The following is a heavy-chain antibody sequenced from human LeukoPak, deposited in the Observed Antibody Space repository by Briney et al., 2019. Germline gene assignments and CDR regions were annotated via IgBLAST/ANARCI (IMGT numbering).Heavy chain of an antibody. V-gene: IGHV5-51*01. CDR3: ATALWWEVYY. CDR2: IYPGDSDT. D-gene: IGHD1-26*01. Sequence: GESLKTPCKGSGYSFTSYWIGWVRQMPGKGLEWMGIIYPGDSDTRYSPSFQGQVTISDDKSISTAYLQWSSLKASDTAMYCCATALWWEVYYWGQGTLVTVS. J-gene: IGHJ4*02. CDR1: GYSFTSYW.